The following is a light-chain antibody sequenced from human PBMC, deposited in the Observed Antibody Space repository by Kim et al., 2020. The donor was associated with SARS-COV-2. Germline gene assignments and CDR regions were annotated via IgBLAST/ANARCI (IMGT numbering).Light chain of an antibody. CDR3: SSQTIWSTWV. Sequence: QSALTQPPSVSGSPGQSVTISCTGTSGDIGSYNRVSWYQQSPGTAPKLIIYEVTNRPSGVPDRFSGSKSGNTASLTISGLQAEDEADYHCSSQTIWSTWVFGGGTKLTVL. CDR2: EVT. CDR1: SGDIGSYNR. V-gene: IGLV2-18*02. J-gene: IGLJ3*02.